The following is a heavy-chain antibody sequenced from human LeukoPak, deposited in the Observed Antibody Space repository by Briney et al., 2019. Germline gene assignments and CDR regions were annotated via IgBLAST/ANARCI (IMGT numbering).Heavy chain of an antibody. CDR1: GYTFTGYY. CDR3: ARALGYCSSTSCFAWFDP. V-gene: IGHV1-2*02. D-gene: IGHD2-2*01. CDR2: INPNSGGT. Sequence: GASVTVSCTASGYTFTGYYMHWVRQAPGQGLEWMGWINPNSGGTNYAQKFQGRVTMTRDTSISTAYMELSRLRSDDTAVYYCARALGYCSSTSCFAWFDPWGQGTLVTVSS. J-gene: IGHJ5*02.